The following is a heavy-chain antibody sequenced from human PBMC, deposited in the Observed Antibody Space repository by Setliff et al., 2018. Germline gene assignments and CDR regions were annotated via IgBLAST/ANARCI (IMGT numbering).Heavy chain of an antibody. V-gene: IGHV3-53*01. D-gene: IGHD3-10*01. CDR2: LDNDGSK. Sequence: HPGGSLRLSCTTSGFTVSAYDMSWVRQAPGKGLEWVSLLDNDGSKYYADSVKGRFTISRDNSKNTLYLQMSSLTTEDTAVYYCRLWFGELLRDYWGQGTLVTSPQ. CDR1: GFTVSAYD. CDR3: RLWFGELLRDY. J-gene: IGHJ4*02.